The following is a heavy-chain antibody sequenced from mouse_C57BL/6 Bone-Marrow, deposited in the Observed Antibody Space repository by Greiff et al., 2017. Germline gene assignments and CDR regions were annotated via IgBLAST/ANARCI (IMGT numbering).Heavy chain of an antibody. Sequence: QVQLQQSGAELVRPGASVKLSCKASGYTFTDYYINWVKQRTGQGLEWIARIYPGSGNTYYNQKFKGKATLTAEKSSSTAYMQLSSLTSEDSAVYFCETLSAYWGQGTLVTVSA. CDR1: GYTFTDYY. V-gene: IGHV1-76*01. CDR3: ETLSAY. CDR2: IYPGSGNT. J-gene: IGHJ3*01.